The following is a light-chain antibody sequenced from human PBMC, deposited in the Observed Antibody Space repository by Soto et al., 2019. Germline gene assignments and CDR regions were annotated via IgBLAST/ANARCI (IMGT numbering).Light chain of an antibody. CDR3: QQSYNSPQT. J-gene: IGKJ1*01. Sequence: DIQMTQSPSSLSAPVGDRVTITCRASQSISSWLAWYQQKPGKAPKLLIYDASSLESGVPSRFSGSGSGTDFTLTISSLQPEDFATYSCQQSYNSPQTFGRGTKVDIK. CDR1: QSISSW. CDR2: DAS. V-gene: IGKV1-39*01.